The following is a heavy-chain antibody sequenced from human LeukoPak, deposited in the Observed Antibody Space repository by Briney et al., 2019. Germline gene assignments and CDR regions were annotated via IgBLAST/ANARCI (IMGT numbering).Heavy chain of an antibody. CDR2: LYSGAST. Sequence: SETLSLTCTVSGGSISTYYWTWIRQPPGKGLDWIGYLYSGASTIYNPSHKGRVSISVDTSKNQFSLRLTSVTAADTAVYYCARGLPENPGSFNIWGQGTMVTVSS. V-gene: IGHV4-59*01. CDR3: ARGLPENPGSFNI. D-gene: IGHD2-21*01. J-gene: IGHJ3*02. CDR1: GGSISTYY.